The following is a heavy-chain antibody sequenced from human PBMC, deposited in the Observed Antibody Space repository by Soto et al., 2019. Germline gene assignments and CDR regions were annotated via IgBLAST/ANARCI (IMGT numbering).Heavy chain of an antibody. V-gene: IGHV4-59*08. CDR1: GGSISSYY. CDR2: MHYSGSS. J-gene: IGHJ4*02. Sequence: SETLSLTCTVSGGSISSYYWSWIRQPPGKGLEWIGYMHYSGSSNYNPFLKSRVTISVDTTKNQFSLKLSSVTAADTAVYYCARRGSYPYFDYWGQGTLVTVS. D-gene: IGHD1-26*01. CDR3: ARRGSYPYFDY.